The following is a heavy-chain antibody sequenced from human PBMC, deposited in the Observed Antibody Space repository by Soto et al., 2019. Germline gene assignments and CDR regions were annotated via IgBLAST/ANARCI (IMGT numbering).Heavy chain of an antibody. Sequence: QVHLVQSGADGRKSGSSVMVSCTASGGGTLSNDAISWVRQAPGQGLEWLGRISPFFGTTDYSQSFQGSLTMTADASTGTVYMDLRSLKSDDTAVYYCAREVVTETTWGSFDSWGQGTLVTVSS. V-gene: IGHV1-69*01. CDR2: ISPFFGTT. CDR1: GGGTLSNDA. D-gene: IGHD2-21*02. CDR3: AREVVTETTWGSFDS. J-gene: IGHJ4*02.